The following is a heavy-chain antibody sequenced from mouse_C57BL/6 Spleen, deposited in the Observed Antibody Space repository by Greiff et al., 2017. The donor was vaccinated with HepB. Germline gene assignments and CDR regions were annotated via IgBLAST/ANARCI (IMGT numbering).Heavy chain of an antibody. J-gene: IGHJ2*01. Sequence: VQLQESGAELARPGASVKLSCKASGYTFTSYGISWVKQRTGQGLEWIGEIYPRSGNTYYNEKFKGKATLTADKSSSTAYMELRSLTSKDSAVYFCARKDTVVGGYWGQGTTLTVSS. CDR2: IYPRSGNT. CDR3: ARKDTVVGGY. CDR1: GYTFTSYG. V-gene: IGHV1-81*01. D-gene: IGHD1-1*01.